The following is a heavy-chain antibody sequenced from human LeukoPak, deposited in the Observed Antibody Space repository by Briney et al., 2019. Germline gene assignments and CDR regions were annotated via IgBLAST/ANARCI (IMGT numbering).Heavy chain of an antibody. J-gene: IGHJ4*02. D-gene: IGHD1-7*01. CDR1: GFTFSSYA. V-gene: IGHV3-23*01. CDR3: AREGNWNSLEY. Sequence: GGSLRLSCAASGFTFSSYAMSWVRQAPGKGLEWVSGIRGSGVSTYYADSVKGRFTISRDNSKNTLYLQMNSLRAEDTAVYYCAREGNWNSLEYWGQGALVTVSS. CDR2: IRGSGVST.